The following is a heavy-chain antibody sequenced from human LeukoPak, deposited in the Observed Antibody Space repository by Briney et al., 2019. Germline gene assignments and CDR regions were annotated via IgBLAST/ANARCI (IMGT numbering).Heavy chain of an antibody. J-gene: IGHJ6*03. Sequence: GGSLRLSCAASGFTFSSYGMHWVRQAPGKGLEWVAVISYDGSNKYYADSVKGRFTISRDNAKNTLYLQMNSLRAEDTAVYYCARTLVTTIYYYYYMDVWGKGTTVTVSS. CDR2: ISYDGSNK. CDR1: GFTFSSYG. CDR3: ARTLVTTIYYYYYMDV. D-gene: IGHD4-17*01. V-gene: IGHV3-30*03.